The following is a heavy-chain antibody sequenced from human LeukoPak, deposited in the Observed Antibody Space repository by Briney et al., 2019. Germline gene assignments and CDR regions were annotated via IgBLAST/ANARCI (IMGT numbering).Heavy chain of an antibody. CDR2: ISAYNGNT. Sequence: GASVKVSCKASGYTFTSYGISWVRQAPGQGLEWMGWISAYNGNTNYAQKLQGRVTMTTDTSTSTAYMELSRLRSDDTAVYYCAALWFGELSFDYWGQGTLVTVSS. CDR1: GYTFTSYG. D-gene: IGHD3-10*01. J-gene: IGHJ4*02. CDR3: AALWFGELSFDY. V-gene: IGHV1-18*01.